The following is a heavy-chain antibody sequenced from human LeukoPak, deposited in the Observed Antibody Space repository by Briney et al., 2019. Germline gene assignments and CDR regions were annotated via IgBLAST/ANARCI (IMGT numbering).Heavy chain of an antibody. CDR3: ARELAVAGTNWFDP. CDR1: GGSISSYY. J-gene: IGHJ5*02. D-gene: IGHD6-19*01. CDR2: IYYSGST. V-gene: IGHV4-59*01. Sequence: SETLSLTCTVSGGSISSYYWSWIRQPPGKGLEWSGYIYYSGSTNYNPSLKSRVTISVDTSKNQFSLKLSSVTAADTAVHYCARELAVAGTNWFDPWGQGTLVTVSS.